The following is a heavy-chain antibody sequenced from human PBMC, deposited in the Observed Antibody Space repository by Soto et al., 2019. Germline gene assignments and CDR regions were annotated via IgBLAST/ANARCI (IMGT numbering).Heavy chain of an antibody. V-gene: IGHV3-21*01. CDR1: GFTFSSYS. D-gene: IGHD1-26*01. Sequence: EVQVVESGGGLVKPGGSLRLSCAASGFTFSSYSMNWVRQAPGKGLEWVSFIDSSSSYRYYADSVKGRFTVSRDNAKNSLYLQMTSLRDGDTARYYCARDIVWEINMADYWYFDLWGRGTLVTVSS. CDR3: ARDIVWEINMADYWYFDL. J-gene: IGHJ2*01. CDR2: IDSSSSYR.